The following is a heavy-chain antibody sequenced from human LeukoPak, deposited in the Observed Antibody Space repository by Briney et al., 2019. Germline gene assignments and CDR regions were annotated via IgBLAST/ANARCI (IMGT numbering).Heavy chain of an antibody. Sequence: GGSLRLSCAASGFTVSSNYMTWVRQAPGKGLEWVSVIYSGGRTYYADSVKGRFTISRDNSKNTLYLQMNSLRAEDTAVYYCAKDHSPYYDYVWGSYRQVYFDYWGQGTLVTVSS. CDR3: AKDHSPYYDYVWGSYRQVYFDY. CDR1: GFTVSSNY. CDR2: IYSGGRT. D-gene: IGHD3-16*02. V-gene: IGHV3-53*05. J-gene: IGHJ4*02.